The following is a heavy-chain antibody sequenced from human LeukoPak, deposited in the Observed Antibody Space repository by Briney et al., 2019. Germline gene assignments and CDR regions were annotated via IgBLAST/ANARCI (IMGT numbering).Heavy chain of an antibody. CDR2: ISYDGSNK. J-gene: IGHJ4*02. Sequence: GRSLRLSCAASGFTFSSYGMHWVRQAPGKGLEWVAVISYDGSNKYYADSVKGRFTISRDNSKNTLYLQMNSLRAEDTAVYYCASSGYSMGPFDYWGQGTLVTVSS. CDR3: ASSGYSMGPFDY. V-gene: IGHV3-30*03. CDR1: GFTFSSYG. D-gene: IGHD3-22*01.